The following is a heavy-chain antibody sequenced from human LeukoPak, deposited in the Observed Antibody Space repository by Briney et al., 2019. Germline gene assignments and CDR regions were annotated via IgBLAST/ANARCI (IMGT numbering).Heavy chain of an antibody. CDR2: IKEDGSQK. D-gene: IGHD6-19*01. Sequence: GGSLRLSCAASGFTFSSYWMSWVRQVPGKGLDWVASIKEDGSQKYYVDFVKGRFTISRDNAKNSLSLQMNSLRAEDTAVYYCARQMSPGSGWSRFYFDYWGQGTLVTVSS. V-gene: IGHV3-7*03. J-gene: IGHJ4*02. CDR3: ARQMSPGSGWSRFYFDY. CDR1: GFTFSSYW.